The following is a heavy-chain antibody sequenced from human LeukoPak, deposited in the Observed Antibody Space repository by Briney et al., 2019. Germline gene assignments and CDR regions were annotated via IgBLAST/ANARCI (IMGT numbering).Heavy chain of an antibody. V-gene: IGHV4-59*01. CDR1: GGSISNSY. CDR2: IYSSGTT. CDR3: ARGGPHYGMDV. Sequence: PSETLSLTCTVSGGSISNSYWSWIRQPPGKGLEWIGYIYSSGTTNYNPFLKSRVTISVDKSKNQLSLRLNSVTAADTAVYYCARGGPHYGMDVWGQGTTVTVSS. D-gene: IGHD1-14*01. J-gene: IGHJ6*02.